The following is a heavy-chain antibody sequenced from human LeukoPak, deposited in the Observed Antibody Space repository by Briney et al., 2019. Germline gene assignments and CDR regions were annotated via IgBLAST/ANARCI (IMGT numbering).Heavy chain of an antibody. CDR1: GYTFTSYG. V-gene: IGHV1-18*01. J-gene: IGHJ4*02. Sequence: ASVKVSCKASGYTFTSYGISWVRQAPGQGLEWMGWISAYNGNTNYAQKLQGRVTMTTDTSTSTAYMELSRLRSDDTAVYYCARDYHRGEDDYWGQGTLVTVSS. D-gene: IGHD3-16*02. CDR3: ARDYHRGEDDY. CDR2: ISAYNGNT.